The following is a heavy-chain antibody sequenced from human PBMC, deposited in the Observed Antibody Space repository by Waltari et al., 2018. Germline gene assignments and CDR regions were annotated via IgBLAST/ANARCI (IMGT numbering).Heavy chain of an antibody. V-gene: IGHV3-7*01. CDR1: GFTFSSYW. CDR2: IKQDGSEK. CDR3: ARGKAAAGPYYFDY. D-gene: IGHD6-13*01. Sequence: EVQLVESGGGLVQPGGSLRPSCAASGFTFSSYWMRWVRQAPGKGLEWVANIKQDGSEKYYVDSVKGRFTISRDNAKNSLYLQMNSLRAEDTAVYYCARGKAAAGPYYFDYWGQGTLVTVSS. J-gene: IGHJ4*02.